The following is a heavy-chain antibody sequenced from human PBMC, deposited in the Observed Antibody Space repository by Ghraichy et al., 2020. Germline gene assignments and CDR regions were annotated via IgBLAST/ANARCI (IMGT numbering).Heavy chain of an antibody. D-gene: IGHD1-26*01. CDR1: GFTFSSYG. V-gene: IGHV3-33*01. J-gene: IGHJ3*02. CDR3: ARASLELPPTFDI. CDR2: IWYDGSNK. Sequence: GGSLRLSCAASGFTFSSYGMHWVRQAPGKGLEWVAVIWYDGSNKYYADSVKGRFTISRDNSKNTLYLQMNSLRAEDTAVYYCARASLELPPTFDIWGQGTMVTVSS.